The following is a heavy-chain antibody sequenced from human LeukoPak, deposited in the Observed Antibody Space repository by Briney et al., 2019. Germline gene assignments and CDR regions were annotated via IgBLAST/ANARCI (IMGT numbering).Heavy chain of an antibody. CDR2: IKQDGSEK. V-gene: IGHV3-7*01. Sequence: GGSLRLSCEGSGFTFSNFWMSWVRQAPGKGLEWVANIKQDGSEKYYVDSVKGRFTISRDNAKNSLYLQMNSLRAEDTAVYYCARPIAAAGTLWFDPWGQGTLVTVSS. D-gene: IGHD6-13*01. J-gene: IGHJ5*02. CDR3: ARPIAAAGTLWFDP. CDR1: GFTFSNFW.